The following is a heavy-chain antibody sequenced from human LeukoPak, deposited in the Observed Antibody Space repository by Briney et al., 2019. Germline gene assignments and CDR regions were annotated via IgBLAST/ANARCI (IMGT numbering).Heavy chain of an antibody. J-gene: IGHJ5*02. Sequence: SETLSLTCSVSGGSISNYYWIWIRQPPGKGLEWIGYIYYSGSTNYNPSLKSRVTMSVDTSKNQFSLKLSSVTAADTAVYYCAREGYCSSTSCYDYNWFDPWGQGTLVTVSS. V-gene: IGHV4-59*12. CDR3: AREGYCSSTSCYDYNWFDP. CDR1: GGSISNYY. CDR2: IYYSGST. D-gene: IGHD2-2*01.